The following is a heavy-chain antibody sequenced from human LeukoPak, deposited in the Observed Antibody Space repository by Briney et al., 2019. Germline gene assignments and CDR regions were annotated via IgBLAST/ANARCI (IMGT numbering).Heavy chain of an antibody. CDR1: GYTFTGYY. J-gene: IGHJ3*02. D-gene: IGHD1-1*01. V-gene: IGHV1-2*02. CDR3: ARTRDSWFSRSKHDGDAFDI. Sequence: ASVKVSCKASGYTFTGYYMHWVRQAPGQGLEWMGWINPNSGGTNCRVTMTRDTSISTAYMELSRLRSDDTAVYYCARTRDSWFSRSKHDGDAFDIWGQGTMVTVSS. CDR2: INPNSGGT.